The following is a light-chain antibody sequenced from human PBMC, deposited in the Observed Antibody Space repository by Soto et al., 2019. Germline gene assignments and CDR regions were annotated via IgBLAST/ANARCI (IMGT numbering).Light chain of an antibody. Sequence: QSALTQPASVSASPGESIAISCTGTSSDVGGYNYVSWYQQHPGKAPKLMIYDVSNRPSGVSNRFSGSKSGNTASLTISGLQAEDEADYSCSSYTSSTTYVFGTGTKVTVL. V-gene: IGLV2-14*01. CDR2: DVS. CDR3: SSYTSSTTYV. J-gene: IGLJ1*01. CDR1: SSDVGGYNY.